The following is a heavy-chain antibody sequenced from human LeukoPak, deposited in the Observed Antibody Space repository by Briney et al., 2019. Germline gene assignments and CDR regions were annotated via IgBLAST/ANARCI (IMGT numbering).Heavy chain of an antibody. CDR3: ARTTMVRGTYYMDV. V-gene: IGHV4-59*01. CDR2: IYYSGST. Sequence: SETLSLTCTVSGGSISSYYWSWLRQPPGKGLEWIGYIYYSGSTNYNPSLKSRVTISVDTSKNQFSLKLSSVTAADTAVYYCARTTMVRGTYYMDVWGKGTTVTISS. J-gene: IGHJ6*03. CDR1: GGSISSYY. D-gene: IGHD3-10*01.